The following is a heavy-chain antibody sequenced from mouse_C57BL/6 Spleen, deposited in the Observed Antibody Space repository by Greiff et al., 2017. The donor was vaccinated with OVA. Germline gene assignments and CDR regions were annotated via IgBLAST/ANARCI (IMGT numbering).Heavy chain of an antibody. CDR2: IDPSDSET. D-gene: IGHD2-2*01. Sequence: VQLQQSGAELVRPGSSVKLSCKASGYTFTSYWMHWVKQRPIQGLEWIGNIDPSDSETHYNQKFKDKATLTVDKSSSTAYMQLSSLTSEDSAVYYCAREGYGYDGPFAYWGQGTLVTVSA. V-gene: IGHV1-52*01. J-gene: IGHJ3*01. CDR1: GYTFTSYW. CDR3: AREGYGYDGPFAY.